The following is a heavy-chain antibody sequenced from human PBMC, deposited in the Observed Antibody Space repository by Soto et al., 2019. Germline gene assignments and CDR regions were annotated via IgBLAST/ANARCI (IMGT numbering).Heavy chain of an antibody. CDR2: ISGYKGNT. Sequence: QVQLVQSGAEVKKPGASVTVSCKTSGYTFSNYGINWVRQAPGQGLEWMGWISGYKGNTNYAQTVQGRVTMTTDTSTGTVYRELRSLKSDDTAIYYCSRFIMVGGWFDPNYYHGMDVWGQGTTVTVSS. V-gene: IGHV1-18*01. D-gene: IGHD6-19*01. J-gene: IGHJ6*02. CDR3: SRFIMVGGWFDPNYYHGMDV. CDR1: GYTFSNYG.